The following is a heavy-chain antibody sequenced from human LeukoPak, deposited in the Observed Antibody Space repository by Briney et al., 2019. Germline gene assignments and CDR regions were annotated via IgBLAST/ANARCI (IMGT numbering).Heavy chain of an antibody. J-gene: IGHJ6*03. CDR2: ISSSSSYI. Sequence: GGSLRLSCAASGFTFSSYSMNWVRQAPGKGLEWVSSISSSSSYIYYADSVKGRFTISRDNAKNSLYLQMNSLRAEDTAVYYCAKETYSSSWYHRWGGLMDVWGKGTTVTVSS. D-gene: IGHD6-13*01. CDR3: AKETYSSSWYHRWGGLMDV. CDR1: GFTFSSYS. V-gene: IGHV3-21*01.